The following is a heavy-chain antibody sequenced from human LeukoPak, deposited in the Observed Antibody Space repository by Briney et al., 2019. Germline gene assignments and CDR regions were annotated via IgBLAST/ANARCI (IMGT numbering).Heavy chain of an antibody. CDR1: GFTFTSYT. J-gene: IGHJ4*02. V-gene: IGHV3-21*01. CDR3: AKTYGHFDD. CDR2: ITSSSSYI. D-gene: IGHD4-17*01. Sequence: GGSLRLSCAASGFTFTSYTMNWVRQAPGKGLEWVSSITSSSSYIYYADSVKGRFTISRDNAKNSLYLQMTSLRVEDTAEYYCAKTYGHFDDWGQGTLVTVSS.